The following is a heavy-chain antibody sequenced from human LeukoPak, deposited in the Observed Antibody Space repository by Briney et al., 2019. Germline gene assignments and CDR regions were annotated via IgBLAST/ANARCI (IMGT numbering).Heavy chain of an antibody. D-gene: IGHD3-3*01. J-gene: IGHJ3*02. CDR1: GGSISSYY. CDR2: IYTSGST. CDR3: ARDPYDFWSGYPGPNAFDI. V-gene: IGHV4-4*07. Sequence: SETLSLTCTVSGGSISSYYWSWIRQPAGKGLEWIGRIYTSGSTNYNPSLKSRVTMSVDTSKNQFSLKLSSVTAADTAVYYCARDPYDFWSGYPGPNAFDIWGQGTMVTVSS.